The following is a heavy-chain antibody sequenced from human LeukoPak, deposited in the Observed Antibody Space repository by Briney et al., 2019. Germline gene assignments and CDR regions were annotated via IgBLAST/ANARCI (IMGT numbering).Heavy chain of an antibody. CDR1: GFTFSSYG. V-gene: IGHV3-30*02. J-gene: IGHJ3*02. D-gene: IGHD3-22*01. CDR3: XNQLTYYYDSSGYYDADAFDX. Sequence: PGGSLRLSCAASGFTFSSYGMHWVRQAPGKGLEWVAFIRYDGSNKYYADSVKGRFTISRDNSKNSLYLQMNSLRAEDTAVYYRXNQLTYYYDSSGYYDADAFDXXGQGXXXTV. CDR2: IRYDGSNK.